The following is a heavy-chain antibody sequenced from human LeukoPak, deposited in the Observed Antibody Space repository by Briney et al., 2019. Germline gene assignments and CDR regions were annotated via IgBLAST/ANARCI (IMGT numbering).Heavy chain of an antibody. V-gene: IGHV4-59*01. CDR3: ARGRPFDN. CDR2: IYDRGST. CDR1: GGSISSYY. Sequence: SSETLSLTCTVSGGSISSYYWSWIRQPRRRGLEWIGNIYDRGSTKYNPSLKSRVTISVDTSKNQFSLRLSSVTAADTAVYYCARGRPFDNWGQGTLVTVSS. J-gene: IGHJ4*02.